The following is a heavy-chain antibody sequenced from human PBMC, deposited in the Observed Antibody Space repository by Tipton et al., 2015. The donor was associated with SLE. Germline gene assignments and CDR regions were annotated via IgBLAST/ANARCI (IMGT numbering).Heavy chain of an antibody. CDR3: ARRNYDVLTGYYDASDI. CDR1: GGSISSGAYY. CDR2: IYYSGNT. Sequence: TLSLTCTVSGGSISSGAYYWSWIRQHPGKGLEWIGYIYYSGNTYYNPSLKSRAFISVDTSNNQFSLKLTSVTATDTAVYNCARRNYDVLTGYYDASDIWGQGTMVTVSS. J-gene: IGHJ3*02. D-gene: IGHD3-9*01. V-gene: IGHV4-31*03.